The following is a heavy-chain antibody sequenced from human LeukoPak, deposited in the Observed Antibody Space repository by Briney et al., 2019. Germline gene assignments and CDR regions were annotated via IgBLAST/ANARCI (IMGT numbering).Heavy chain of an antibody. Sequence: PGGSLRLSCAASGFTLSIYAMSWVRQAPGKGLEWVSVISGSGGSTYYADSVKGRFTISRDNSKNTVYLQVNSLRAEDTAVYYCAKDNGVSVGYFDYWGQGTLVTVSS. CDR2: ISGSGGST. CDR3: AKDNGVSVGYFDY. CDR1: GFTLSIYA. J-gene: IGHJ4*02. D-gene: IGHD2-8*01. V-gene: IGHV3-23*01.